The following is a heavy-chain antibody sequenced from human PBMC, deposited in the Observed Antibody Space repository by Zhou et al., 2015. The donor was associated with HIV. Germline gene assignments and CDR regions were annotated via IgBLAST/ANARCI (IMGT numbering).Heavy chain of an antibody. J-gene: IGHJ4*02. CDR1: GGTFSSYT. CDR2: IIPILGIA. Sequence: QVQLVQSGAEVKKPGSSVKVSCKASGGTFSSYTISWVRQAPGQGLEWMGRIIPILGIANYAQKFQGRVTITADKSTSTAYMELSSLRSEDTAVYYCALSRDGYNPETPDYWGQGTLVTVSS. CDR3: ALSRDGYNPETPDY. V-gene: IGHV1-69*02. D-gene: IGHD5-24*01.